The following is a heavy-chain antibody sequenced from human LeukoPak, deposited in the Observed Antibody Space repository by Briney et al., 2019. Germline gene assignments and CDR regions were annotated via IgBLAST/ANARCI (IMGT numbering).Heavy chain of an antibody. D-gene: IGHD3-9*01. CDR1: GFTFSDYY. CDR2: ISSSSSYT. CDR3: ARKPTYYDILTGYFDY. V-gene: IGHV3-11*06. J-gene: IGHJ4*02. Sequence: PGGSLRLSCAASGFTFSDYYMSWIRQAPGKGLEWVSYISSSSSYTNYADSVKGRFTISRDNAKNSLYLQMNSLRAEDTAVYYCARKPTYYDILTGYFDYWGQGTLVTVS.